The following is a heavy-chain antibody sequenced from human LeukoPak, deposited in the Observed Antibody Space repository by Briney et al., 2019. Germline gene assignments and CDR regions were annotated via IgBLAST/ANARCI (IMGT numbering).Heavy chain of an antibody. CDR2: ISAYNGHT. Sequence: GASVKVSCKASGYTFTSYGITWVRQAPGQGLEWMGWISAYNGHTNYAQKLQGRVTMTTDTSTSTAYVELRSLRSDDTAVYYCARDQSSSSPRMGYFDFWGQGTLVTVSS. J-gene: IGHJ4*02. V-gene: IGHV1-18*01. CDR3: ARDQSSSSPRMGYFDF. CDR1: GYTFTSYG. D-gene: IGHD6-13*01.